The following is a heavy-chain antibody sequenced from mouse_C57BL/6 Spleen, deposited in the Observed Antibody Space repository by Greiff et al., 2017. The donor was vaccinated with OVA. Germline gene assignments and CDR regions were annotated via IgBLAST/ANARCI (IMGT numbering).Heavy chain of an antibody. CDR2: ISGGGGNT. V-gene: IGHV5-9*01. CDR1: GFTFSSYT. Sequence: EVNVVESGGGLVKPGGSLKLSCAASGFTFSSYTMSWVRQTPEKRLEWVATISGGGGNTYYPDSVKGRFTISRDNAKNTLYLQMSSLRSEDTALYYCARKEYPYYYAMDYWGQGTSVTVSS. CDR3: ARKEYPYYYAMDY. J-gene: IGHJ4*01. D-gene: IGHD5-1*01.